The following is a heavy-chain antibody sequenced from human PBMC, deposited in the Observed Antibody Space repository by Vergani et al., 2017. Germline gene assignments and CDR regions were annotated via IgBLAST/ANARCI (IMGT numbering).Heavy chain of an antibody. CDR3: ARDGTDNFVSSSDYSRLLYY. D-gene: IGHD3-22*01. J-gene: IGHJ4*02. V-gene: IGHV3-30*03. Sequence: VQLLESGGGLVQPGGSLTLTCSASGFGFKNFAMHWVRQAPGKGLEWVATISKDGTHDYYEPSVRGRFAVSRDNFKNTMYLQMDRLTTDDTAVYFCARDGTDNFVSSSDYSRLLYYWGQGILVTVSS. CDR1: GFGFKNFA. CDR2: ISKDGTHD.